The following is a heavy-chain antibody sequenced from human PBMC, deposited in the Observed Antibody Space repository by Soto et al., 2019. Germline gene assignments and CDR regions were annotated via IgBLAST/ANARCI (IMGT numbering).Heavy chain of an antibody. CDR1: GGSISSKY. Sequence: VQLQESGPGLVKPSETLSLTCTVSGGSISSKYWSWIRQPPGKALEWIGYIYYSGSTSYNPSLRSRVTISVDTSKNQFSLKMSSVTAADTAVYYCARVHVDYWYFDLWGRGTLVTVSS. CDR2: IYYSGST. V-gene: IGHV4-59*01. J-gene: IGHJ2*01. CDR3: ARVHVDYWYFDL.